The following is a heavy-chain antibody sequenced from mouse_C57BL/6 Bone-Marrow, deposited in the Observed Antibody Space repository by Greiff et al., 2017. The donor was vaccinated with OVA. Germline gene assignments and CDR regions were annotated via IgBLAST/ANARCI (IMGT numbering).Heavy chain of an antibody. V-gene: IGHV5S21*01. CDR1: GFTFSSYA. Sequence: EVKLEESGEGLVKPGGSLKLSCAASGFTFSSYAMSWVRQTPEKRLEWVAYISSGGDYIYYADTVKGRFTISRDNARNTRYLQMSSLKSEDTAMYYFTRQAMDYWGQGTSVTVSS. CDR2: ISSGGDYI. J-gene: IGHJ4*01. CDR3: TRQAMDY.